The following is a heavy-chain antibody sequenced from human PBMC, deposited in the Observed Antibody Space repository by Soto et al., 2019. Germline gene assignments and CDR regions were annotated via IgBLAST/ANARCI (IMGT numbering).Heavy chain of an antibody. Sequence: GASVKVSCKASGGTFSSYAISWVRQAPGQGLEWMGGIIPIFGTANYAQKFQGRVTITADESTSTAYMELSSLRSEDTAVYYCARSLRGCISTSCSGPYGIDVWGQGTTVTVSS. CDR2: IIPIFGTA. CDR1: GGTFSSYA. CDR3: ARSLRGCISTSCSGPYGIDV. D-gene: IGHD2-2*01. J-gene: IGHJ6*02. V-gene: IGHV1-69*13.